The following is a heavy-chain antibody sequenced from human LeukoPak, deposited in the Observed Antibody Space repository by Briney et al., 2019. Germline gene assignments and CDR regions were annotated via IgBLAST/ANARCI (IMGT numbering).Heavy chain of an antibody. V-gene: IGHV1-2*02. CDR1: GYNFIDYY. Sequence: ASVKVSCKTSGYNFIDYYLHWVRQTPGQGPEWMGWINPNTGVTNYAQKFRGRVTMTRDTSITAAYMELSRLTSDDTAIYYCVRFYDRLTGSEYWGQGTLVTVS. CDR2: INPNTGVT. CDR3: VRFYDRLTGSEY. D-gene: IGHD3-9*01. J-gene: IGHJ4*02.